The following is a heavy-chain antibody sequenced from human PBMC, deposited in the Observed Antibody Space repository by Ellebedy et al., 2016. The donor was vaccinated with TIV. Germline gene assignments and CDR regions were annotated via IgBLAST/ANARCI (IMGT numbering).Heavy chain of an antibody. CDR2: INPNSGGT. J-gene: IGHJ4*02. V-gene: IGHV1-2*02. Sequence: ASVKVSXKASGYTFTGYYMHWVRQAPGQGLEWMGWINPNSGGTNYAQKFQGRVTMTRDTSISTAYMELSRLRSDDTAVYYCARSVLNMVRGVINYWGQGTLVTVSS. D-gene: IGHD3-10*01. CDR1: GYTFTGYY. CDR3: ARSVLNMVRGVINY.